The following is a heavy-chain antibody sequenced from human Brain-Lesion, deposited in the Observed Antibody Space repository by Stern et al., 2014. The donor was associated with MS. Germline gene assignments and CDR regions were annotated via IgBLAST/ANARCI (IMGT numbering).Heavy chain of an antibody. D-gene: IGHD3-10*01. CDR3: ARDIIGSSAYFAY. J-gene: IGHJ4*02. CDR1: GFTFDDYA. Sequence: EVQLLESGGDLVQPGRSLRLSCAAFGFTFDDYAMHWVRQAPGKGLGWVAGISWNSGTIGYADSVKGRFTTSRDNAYSSLYLQMNSLRPEDTALYYCARDIIGSSAYFAYWGQGTLVTVSS. V-gene: IGHV3-9*01. CDR2: ISWNSGTI.